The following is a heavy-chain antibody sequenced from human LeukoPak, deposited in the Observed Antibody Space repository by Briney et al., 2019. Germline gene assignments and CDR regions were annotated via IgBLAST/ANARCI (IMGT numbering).Heavy chain of an antibody. V-gene: IGHV3-21*01. J-gene: IGHJ4*02. CDR1: GFTFSSYS. D-gene: IGHD4-11*01. CDR3: ARDGGFYSDSGDY. Sequence: GGSLRLSCAASGFTFSSYSMNWVRQAPGKGLEWVSSISSSSSYIYYADSVKGRCTISRDNAKNSLYLQMNSLRAEDTAVYYCARDGGFYSDSGDYWGQGTLVTVSS. CDR2: ISSSSSYI.